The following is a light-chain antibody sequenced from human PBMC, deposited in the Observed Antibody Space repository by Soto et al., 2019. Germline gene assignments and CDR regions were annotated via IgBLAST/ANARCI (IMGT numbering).Light chain of an antibody. CDR3: QQANSFPWT. CDR1: QGISSW. J-gene: IGKJ1*01. Sequence: DIQMTQSPSSVSASVGDRVTITCRASQGISSWLGWYQQKPGKAPKLLIYAASSLQSGVPSRFSGSGSWTDFTLTISSLQPEDFATYYGQQANSFPWTFGQGTKVEIK. V-gene: IGKV1-12*02. CDR2: AAS.